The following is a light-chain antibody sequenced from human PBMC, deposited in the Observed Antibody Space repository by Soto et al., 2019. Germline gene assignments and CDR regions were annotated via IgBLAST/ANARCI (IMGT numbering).Light chain of an antibody. CDR1: QSIHKH. CDR2: ASS. Sequence: DIRMTQSPSSLSASVGDRVTITCRASQSIHKHLTMYQQTPRKAPNLLIDASSSLQSGVPSRFSGSGAGTDFTLTISRLHPEDFATYYCQHSYSTPQTFGQGTKVDI. CDR3: QHSYSTPQT. V-gene: IGKV1-39*01. J-gene: IGKJ1*01.